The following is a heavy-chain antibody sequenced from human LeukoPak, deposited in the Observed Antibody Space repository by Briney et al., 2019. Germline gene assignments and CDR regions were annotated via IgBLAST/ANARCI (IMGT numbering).Heavy chain of an antibody. CDR3: VKDALDDIVVAPPFFDY. D-gene: IGHD2-2*01. CDR2: ISSDGGST. V-gene: IGHV3-64D*06. Sequence: GGSLRLSCAASGFTFSSYAMHWVRQAPGKGLEYVSGISSDGGSTYYADSVKGRFTISRDQSKNTLYLQMSSLRAEDTAVYYCVKDALDDIVVAPPFFDYWGQGTLVTVSS. CDR1: GFTFSSYA. J-gene: IGHJ4*02.